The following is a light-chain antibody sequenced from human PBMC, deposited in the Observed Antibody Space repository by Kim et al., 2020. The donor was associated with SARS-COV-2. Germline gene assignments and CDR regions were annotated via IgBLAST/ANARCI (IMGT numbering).Light chain of an antibody. Sequence: PASRSCRSRLRLLHSEGYNYLDWYLQKPGQATQLLIYLGSNRASGVPDRFSGSGSGTDYILKISRLEADDVGVYYCMQYLQTPLTFGGGTKVDIK. CDR3: MQYLQTPLT. J-gene: IGKJ4*01. CDR1: LRLLHSEGYNY. V-gene: IGKV2-28*01. CDR2: LGS.